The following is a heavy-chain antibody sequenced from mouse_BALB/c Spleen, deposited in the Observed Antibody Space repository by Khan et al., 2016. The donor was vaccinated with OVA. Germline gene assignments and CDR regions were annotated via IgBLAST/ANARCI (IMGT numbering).Heavy chain of an antibody. CDR1: GFSLSNYG. D-gene: IGHD1-3*01. V-gene: IGHV2-9*02. CDR2: IWAGGST. Sequence: QVQLKESGPGLVAPSQTLSITCTVSGFSLSNYGVHWVRQPPGKGLEWLGVIWAGGSTNHNSALMSRLSISTDDSKSQVFLKMNSLQTDDTAMYYCARAFYNGAWFAYWGQGTLVTGSA. J-gene: IGHJ3*01. CDR3: ARAFYNGAWFAY.